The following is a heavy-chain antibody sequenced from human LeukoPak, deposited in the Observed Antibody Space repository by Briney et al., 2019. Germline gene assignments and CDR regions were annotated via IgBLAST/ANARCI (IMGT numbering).Heavy chain of an antibody. CDR3: ARVGDPGTEVYYFDY. D-gene: IGHD1-7*01. V-gene: IGHV4-34*01. CDR1: GGSFSGYH. CDR2: INYSGSTT. Sequence: PSETLSLTCAVYGGSFSGYHWSWIRQPPGKGLEWIGEINYSGSTTNYNPSLKSRVTISVDTSKNQLSLKLSSVTAADTAVYYCARVGDPGTEVYYFDYWGQGTLVTVSS. J-gene: IGHJ4*02.